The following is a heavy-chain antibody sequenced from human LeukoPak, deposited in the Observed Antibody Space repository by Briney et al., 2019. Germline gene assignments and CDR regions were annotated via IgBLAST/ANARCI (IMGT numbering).Heavy chain of an antibody. CDR2: ISSSGSTI. CDR1: GFTFSSYE. J-gene: IGHJ6*04. V-gene: IGHV3-48*03. D-gene: IGHD3-10*01. Sequence: HPGGSLRLSCAASGFTFSSYEMNWVRQAPGKGLEWVSYISSSGSTIYYADSVKGRFTISRDNAKNSLFLQMNSLRAEDTAVYYCAKRGRITMVRGVLDVWGKGTTVTISS. CDR3: AKRGRITMVRGVLDV.